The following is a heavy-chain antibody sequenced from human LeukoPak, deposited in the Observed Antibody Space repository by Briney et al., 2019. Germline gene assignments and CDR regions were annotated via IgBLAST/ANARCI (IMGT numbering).Heavy chain of an antibody. Sequence: SVKVSCKASGYTFTSYGISWVRQAPGQGLEWMGGIIPIFGTANYAQKFQGRVTITADESTSTAYMELSSLRSEDTAVYYCAIQGYNWNGNYYYGMDVWGQGTTVTVSS. CDR3: AIQGYNWNGNYYYGMDV. CDR1: GYTFTSYG. V-gene: IGHV1-69*13. CDR2: IIPIFGTA. J-gene: IGHJ6*02. D-gene: IGHD1-20*01.